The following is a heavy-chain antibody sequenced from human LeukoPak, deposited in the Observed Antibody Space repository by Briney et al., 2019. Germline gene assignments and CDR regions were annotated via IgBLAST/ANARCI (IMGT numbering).Heavy chain of an antibody. J-gene: IGHJ4*02. V-gene: IGHV1-3*03. D-gene: IGHD5-12*01. CDR2: INAGNGNT. CDR3: ARAIIGYSGYDLDY. Sequence: ASVKVSCKASGGTFSSYAMHWVRQAPGQRLEWMGWINAGNGNTKYSQEFQGRVTITRDTSASTAYMELSSLRSEDMAVYYCARAIIGYSGYDLDYWGQGTLVTVSS. CDR1: GGTFSSYA.